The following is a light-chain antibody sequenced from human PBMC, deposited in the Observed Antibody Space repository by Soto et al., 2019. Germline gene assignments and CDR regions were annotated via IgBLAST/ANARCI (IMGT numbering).Light chain of an antibody. Sequence: EIFLTQSPCTLSLSPGESATLSCGASQSGSSSYLAWYQHKAGQAPSLLIYGVSSRATGTPARISGSGSGTDFTLTISRLEPEDFPVYYCQQYGTSTWTFGQGTKVDI. J-gene: IGKJ1*01. CDR3: QQYGTSTWT. CDR1: QSGSSSY. CDR2: GVS. V-gene: IGKV3-20*01.